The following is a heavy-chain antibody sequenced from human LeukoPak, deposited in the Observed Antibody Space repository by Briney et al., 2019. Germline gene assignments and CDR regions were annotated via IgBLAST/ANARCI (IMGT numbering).Heavy chain of an antibody. CDR1: GFAFSSYA. CDR2: ISGSGGST. V-gene: IGHV3-23*01. J-gene: IGHJ4*02. D-gene: IGHD3-10*01. Sequence: GESLRLSCAASGFAFSSYAMNWVRQAPGKGLQWVSAISGSGGSTYYADSVKGRFTISRDNSKNTLYLQMNSLRAEDTAVYYCAKDLGVLLWFGELLQQPFDYWGQGTLVTVSS. CDR3: AKDLGVLLWFGELLQQPFDY.